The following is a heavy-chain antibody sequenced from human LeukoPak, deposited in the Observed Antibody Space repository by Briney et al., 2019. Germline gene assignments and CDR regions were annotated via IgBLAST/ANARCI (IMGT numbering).Heavy chain of an antibody. V-gene: IGHV1-18*01. J-gene: IGHJ4*02. Sequence: ASVKVSCKASGYTFSRYGVSWVRQAPGQGLEWMGWISAYNGNTNYAQKLQGRVTMTTDTSTSTAYMELRSLRSDDTAVYYCARGRHYSSSWHNLIDYWGQGTLVTVSS. D-gene: IGHD6-13*01. CDR3: ARGRHYSSSWHNLIDY. CDR2: ISAYNGNT. CDR1: GYTFSRYG.